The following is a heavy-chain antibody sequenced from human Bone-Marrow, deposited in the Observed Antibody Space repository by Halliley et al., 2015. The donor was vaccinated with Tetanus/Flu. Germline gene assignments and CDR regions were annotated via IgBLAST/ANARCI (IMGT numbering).Heavy chain of an antibody. V-gene: IGHV4-31*01. Sequence: TLSLTCSVSGGSINSDAYYWNWIRQHPGKGLEWIGYIYYSGGTYYSPSLRSLVTISVDTSKNQFSLKLTSVTAADTAVYYCARGYGVGYFYVESWGQGNLVTVSS. D-gene: IGHD2-15*01. CDR2: IYYSGGT. CDR3: ARGYGVGYFYVES. CDR1: GGSINSDAYY. J-gene: IGHJ4*02.